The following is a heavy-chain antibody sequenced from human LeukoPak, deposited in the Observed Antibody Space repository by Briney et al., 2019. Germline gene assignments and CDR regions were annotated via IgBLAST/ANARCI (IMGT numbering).Heavy chain of an antibody. V-gene: IGHV3-23*01. D-gene: IGHD6-13*01. CDR1: GFTFSSHA. Sequence: PGGSLRLSCSASGFTFSSHAMSWVRQAPGKGLEWVSGSCGDDGDAGYADSVKGRFTISRDNSKNTLYLQMNSLRAEDTAVYYCAKDHSMYSSSPNAFDIWGQGTMVTVSS. CDR2: SCGDDGDA. CDR3: AKDHSMYSSSPNAFDI. J-gene: IGHJ3*02.